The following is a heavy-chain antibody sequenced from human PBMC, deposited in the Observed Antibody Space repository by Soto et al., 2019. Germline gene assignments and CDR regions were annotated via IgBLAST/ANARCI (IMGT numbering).Heavy chain of an antibody. CDR2: IRSKANSYAT. Sequence: EVQLVESGGGLVQPGGSLKLSCAASGFTFSGSAMHWVRQASGKGLEWVGRIRSKANSYATAYAASVKGRFTISRDDSKNTAYLQMNSLKTDDTAVYYCTPDMTTEGYYYYYGMDVWGQGTTVTVSS. D-gene: IGHD4-4*01. J-gene: IGHJ6*02. V-gene: IGHV3-73*02. CDR3: TPDMTTEGYYYYYGMDV. CDR1: GFTFSGSA.